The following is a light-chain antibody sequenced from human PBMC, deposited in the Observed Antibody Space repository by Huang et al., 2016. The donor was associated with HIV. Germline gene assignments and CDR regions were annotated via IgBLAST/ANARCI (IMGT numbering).Light chain of an antibody. CDR2: DPT. CDR3: QQRYDWPLT. J-gene: IGKJ4*01. CDR1: QIVSSY. Sequence: IVLTQSPATVSLSPGERATLSCKASQIVSSYLAWYQQKPGQAPRLLIYDPTSRAPGIPARFSGSGSGTDFTLTISNLGPEDFAVYFCQQRYDWPLTFGGGTKVEIK. V-gene: IGKV3-11*01.